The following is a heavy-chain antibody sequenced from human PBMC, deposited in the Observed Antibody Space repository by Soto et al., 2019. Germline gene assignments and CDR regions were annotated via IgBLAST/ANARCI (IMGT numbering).Heavy chain of an antibody. V-gene: IGHV4-30-4*08. CDR2: ISYSGST. CDR3: ATMGTPATGLYYFDN. CDR1: GGSIRSSDYY. D-gene: IGHD1-7*01. Sequence: PSETLSLTCTVSGGSIRSSDYYWGWIRQPPGKGLEWIGYISYSGSTSYNASLKSRVTISVDTSKSQFSLNLSFVTAADTAVYYCATMGTPATGLYYFDNWGQGTLVTVSS. J-gene: IGHJ4*02.